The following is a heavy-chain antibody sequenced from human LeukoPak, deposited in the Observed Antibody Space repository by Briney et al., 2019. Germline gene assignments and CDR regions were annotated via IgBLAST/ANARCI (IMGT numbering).Heavy chain of an antibody. CDR3: ARDPSRYGLYNWFDP. D-gene: IGHD4-17*01. CDR2: IYTSGST. Sequence: PSETLSLTCTVSGGSISSYYWSWIRQPAGKGLEWIGRIYTSGSTNYNPSLKSRVTMSVDTSKNQFSLKLSSVTAADTAVYYCARDPSRYGLYNWFDPWGQGTLVTVSS. CDR1: GGSISSYY. J-gene: IGHJ5*02. V-gene: IGHV4-4*07.